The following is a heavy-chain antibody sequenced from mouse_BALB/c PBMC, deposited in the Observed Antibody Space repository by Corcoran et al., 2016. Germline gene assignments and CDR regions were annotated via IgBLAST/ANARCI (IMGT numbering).Heavy chain of an antibody. D-gene: IGHD2-14*01. Sequence: EVQLQQSGPELVKPGASMKISCKASGYSFTGYTMNWVKQSHGKNLELIGLINPYNGGTTYNQNFKGKATLTVDKSSSTAYMELLSLTSEDSAVYYCARDRYWYFDVWGAGTTVTVSS. V-gene: IGHV1-18*01. J-gene: IGHJ1*01. CDR2: INPYNGGT. CDR1: GYSFTGYT. CDR3: ARDRYWYFDV.